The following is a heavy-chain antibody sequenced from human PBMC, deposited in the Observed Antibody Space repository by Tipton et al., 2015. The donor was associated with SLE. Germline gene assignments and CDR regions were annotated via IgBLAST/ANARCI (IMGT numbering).Heavy chain of an antibody. J-gene: IGHJ2*01. CDR2: IYYSGST. CDR3: AAQRVAGLWCFDL. CDR1: GGSISSYY. D-gene: IGHD3/OR15-3a*01. Sequence: TLSLTCTVSGGSISSYYWSWIRQPPGKGLEWIGDIYYSGSTNYNPSLKSRVTISVDTSKNQFSLKLSSVTAADTAVYYCAAQRVAGLWCFDLWGRGTLVTVSS. V-gene: IGHV4-59*12.